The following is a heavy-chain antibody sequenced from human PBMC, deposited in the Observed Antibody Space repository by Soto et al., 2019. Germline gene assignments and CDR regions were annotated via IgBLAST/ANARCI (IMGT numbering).Heavy chain of an antibody. D-gene: IGHD2-15*01. Sequence: PGESLKISCKGSGYSFTSYWISWVRQMPGKGLEWMGRIDPSDSYTTYSPSFQGHVTISADKSISTAYLQWSSLKASDTAMYYCARRDCSGGSCTTLFQHWGQGTLVTVSS. CDR1: GYSFTSYW. CDR2: IDPSDSYT. CDR3: ARRDCSGGSCTTLFQH. V-gene: IGHV5-10-1*01. J-gene: IGHJ1*01.